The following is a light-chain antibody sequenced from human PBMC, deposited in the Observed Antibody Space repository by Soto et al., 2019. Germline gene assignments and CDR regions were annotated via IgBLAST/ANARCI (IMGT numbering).Light chain of an antibody. Sequence: DIVMTQSPDSLDVSLGERATINCKSSRSVMFSSNSKNALAWYQQRPGQPPKLLFYWASTRESGVPDRFSGSGSGTDFTLTISALQAEDVAVYYCQQYFVTPPTCGGGTKVEIK. V-gene: IGKV4-1*01. CDR2: WAS. CDR1: RSVMFSSNSKNA. CDR3: QQYFVTPPT. J-gene: IGKJ4*01.